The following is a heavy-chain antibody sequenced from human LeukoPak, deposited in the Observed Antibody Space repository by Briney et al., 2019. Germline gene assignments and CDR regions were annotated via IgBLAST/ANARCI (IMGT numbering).Heavy chain of an antibody. Sequence: GGSLRLSCAASGFTFSSYAMSWVRQAPGKGLEWVSAISGSGGSTYYADSVKGRFTISRDNSKNTLYLQMNSLRAEDTAVYYCAKTFDSTGYPRGYFDYWGQGTLVTISS. CDR3: AKTFDSTGYPRGYFDY. J-gene: IGHJ4*02. V-gene: IGHV3-23*01. CDR1: GFTFSSYA. D-gene: IGHD3-22*01. CDR2: ISGSGGST.